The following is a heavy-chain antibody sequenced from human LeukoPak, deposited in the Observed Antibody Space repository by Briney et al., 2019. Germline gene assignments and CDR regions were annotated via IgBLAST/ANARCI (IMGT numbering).Heavy chain of an antibody. CDR2: IYYSGST. CDR1: GGSISSSSYY. Sequence: PSETLSLTCTVYGGSISSSSYYWGWIRQPPGKGLEWIGSIYYSGSTYYNPSLKSRVTISVDTSKNQFSLKLSSVTAADTAVYYCARERIQLWLSYFDLWGRGTLVTVSS. V-gene: IGHV4-39*07. J-gene: IGHJ2*01. D-gene: IGHD5-18*01. CDR3: ARERIQLWLSYFDL.